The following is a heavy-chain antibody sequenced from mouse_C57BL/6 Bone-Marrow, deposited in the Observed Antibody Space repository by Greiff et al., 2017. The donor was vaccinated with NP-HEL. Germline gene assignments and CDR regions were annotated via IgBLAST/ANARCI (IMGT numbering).Heavy chain of an antibody. CDR1: GFTFSNYW. D-gene: IGHD2-5*01. Sequence: EVQLQQSGGGLVQPGGSMKLSCVASGFTFSNYWMNWVRQSPEKGLEWVAQIRLKSDNYATHYAESGKGRFTISRDDSKSSVYLQMNNLRAEDTGIYYCTGGYYSNCGYFDYWGQGTTLTVSS. CDR2: IRLKSDNYAT. V-gene: IGHV6-3*01. CDR3: TGGYYSNCGYFDY. J-gene: IGHJ2*01.